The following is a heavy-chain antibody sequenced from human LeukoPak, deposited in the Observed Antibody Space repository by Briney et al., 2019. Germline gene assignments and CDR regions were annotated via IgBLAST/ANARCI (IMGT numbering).Heavy chain of an antibody. J-gene: IGHJ4*02. CDR1: GGSISSGN. CDR2: ISPSGGIT. CDR3: AKSPGGRHHN. Sequence: GTLSLTCAVAGGSISSGNWWSWVRQAPGKGLEWVSGISPSGGITYYTDSVKGRFTISRDNSKNTLYLQMNSLRAEDTAVYYCAKSPGGRHHNWGQGTLVTVSS. V-gene: IGHV3-23*01. D-gene: IGHD3-16*01.